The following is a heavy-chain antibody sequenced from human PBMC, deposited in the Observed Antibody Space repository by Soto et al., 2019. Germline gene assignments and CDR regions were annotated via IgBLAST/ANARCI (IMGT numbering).Heavy chain of an antibody. V-gene: IGHV1-3*01. CDR2: INAGNGNI. D-gene: IGHD2-2*01. CDR3: ASVLRGYCSSTSCPYDAFDI. Sequence: ASVKVSCKASGYTFTSYAMHWVRQAPGQRLEWMGWINAGNGNIKYSQKFQGRATITRDTSASTAYMELSSLRSEDTAVYYCASVLRGYCSSTSCPYDAFDIWGQGTMVTVSS. J-gene: IGHJ3*02. CDR1: GYTFTSYA.